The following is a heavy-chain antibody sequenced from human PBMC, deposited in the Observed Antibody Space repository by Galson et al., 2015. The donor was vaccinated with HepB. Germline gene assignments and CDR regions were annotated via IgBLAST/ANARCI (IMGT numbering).Heavy chain of an antibody. CDR2: INTNTGNP. CDR3: ARLLSLPRGIAAAGATYYFDY. V-gene: IGHV7-4-1*02. CDR1: GYTFTSYA. J-gene: IGHJ4*02. Sequence: SVKVSCKASGYTFTSYAMNWVRQAPGQGLEWMGWINTNTGNPTYAQGFTGRFVFSLDTSVSTAYLQISSLKAEDTAVYYCARLLSLPRGIAAAGATYYFDYWGQGTLVTVSS. D-gene: IGHD6-13*01.